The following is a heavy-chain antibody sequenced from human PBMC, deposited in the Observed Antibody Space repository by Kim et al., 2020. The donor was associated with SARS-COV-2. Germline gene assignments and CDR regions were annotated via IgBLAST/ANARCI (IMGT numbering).Heavy chain of an antibody. Sequence: GGSLRLSCAASGFTFSSYAMSLVRQAPGKGLEWVSVIYCGGSSTYYADSVKGRFTISRDNSKNTLYLQMTSLRADDTAVFYRAKWEIAPAGGALDYWGQG. CDR2: IYCGGSST. CDR1: GFTFSSYA. J-gene: IGHJ4*02. V-gene: IGHV3-23*03. CDR3: AKWEIAPAGGALDY. D-gene: IGHD6-13*01.